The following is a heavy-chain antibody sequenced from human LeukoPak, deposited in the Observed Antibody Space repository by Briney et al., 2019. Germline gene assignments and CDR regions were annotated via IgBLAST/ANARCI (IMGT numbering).Heavy chain of an antibody. CDR2: IGTAGDT. CDR3: ARAMDV. Sequence: SGGSLRLSCAASGFTFSDYDMHWVRQATGKGLEWVSAIGTAGDTYYTGSVKGRFTISRDQAKNSLSLQMNSLRGEDTAVYYCARAMDVWGQGTTVTVSS. J-gene: IGHJ6*02. CDR1: GFTFSDYD. V-gene: IGHV3-13*01.